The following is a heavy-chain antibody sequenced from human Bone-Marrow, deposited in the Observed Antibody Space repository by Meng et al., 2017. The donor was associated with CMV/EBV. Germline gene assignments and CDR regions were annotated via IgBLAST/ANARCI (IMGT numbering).Heavy chain of an antibody. CDR1: GWSFSGYY. CDR2: INHSGST. J-gene: IGHJ5*02. CDR3: ARYPYSSGWYWFDP. V-gene: IGHV4-34*01. D-gene: IGHD6-19*01. Sequence: GYGWSFSGYYWSWIRQPPGKGLEWIGEINHSGSTNYTPSLKSRVTISVDTSKNQFSLKLSSVTAADTAVYYCARYPYSSGWYWFDPWGQGTLVTVSS.